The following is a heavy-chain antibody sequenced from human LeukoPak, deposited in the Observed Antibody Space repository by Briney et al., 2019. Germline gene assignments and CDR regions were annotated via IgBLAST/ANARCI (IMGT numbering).Heavy chain of an antibody. CDR2: ISSSSSYI. CDR3: ASLSYSSSWYPDY. CDR1: GFTFSSYS. V-gene: IGHV3-21*01. Sequence: GGSLRLSCAASGFTFSSYSMNWVRQAPGKGLEWVSSISSSSSYIYYADSVKGRFTISRDNAKNSLYLQMNSLRAEDTAVYYCASLSYSSSWYPDYWGQGTLVTVSS. D-gene: IGHD6-13*01. J-gene: IGHJ4*02.